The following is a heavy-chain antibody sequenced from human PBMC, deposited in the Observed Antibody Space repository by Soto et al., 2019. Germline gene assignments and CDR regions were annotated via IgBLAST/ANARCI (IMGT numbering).Heavy chain of an antibody. Sequence: PEPLSLTCGVYGGSFSNYYWTGIRQPPGKGLEWIGEINHSGSTNYNPSLKSRVTISLDTSKNQFSLTLSAVTAADTAMYYCSTRAYDTNGYYRFDPWGQGTLVTVS. CDR3: STRAYDTNGYYRFDP. V-gene: IGHV4-34*01. CDR2: INHSGST. J-gene: IGHJ5*01. D-gene: IGHD3-22*01. CDR1: GGSFSNYY.